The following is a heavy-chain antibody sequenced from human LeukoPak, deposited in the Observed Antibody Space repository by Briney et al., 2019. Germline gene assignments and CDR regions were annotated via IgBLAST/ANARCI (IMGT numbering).Heavy chain of an antibody. CDR3: ARLLEGGHYYDSSGYKNWFDP. J-gene: IGHJ5*02. V-gene: IGHV1-18*01. CDR1: GYTFTSYG. D-gene: IGHD3-22*01. Sequence: GASVKVSCKASGYTFTSYGISWVRQAPGQGLEWMGWISAYNGNTNYAQKLQGRVTKPTDTSTSTAYMELRSLRSDDTAVYYCARLLEGGHYYDSSGYKNWFDPWGQGTLVTVSS. CDR2: ISAYNGNT.